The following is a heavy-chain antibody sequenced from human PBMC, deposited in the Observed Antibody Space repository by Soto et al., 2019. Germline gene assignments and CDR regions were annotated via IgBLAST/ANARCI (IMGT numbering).Heavy chain of an antibody. V-gene: IGHV1-69*01. CDR3: ARITTIDYYYYYGMDV. CDR1: GGTFSSYA. D-gene: IGHD4-4*01. Sequence: QVQLVQSGAEVKKPGSSVKVSCKASGGTFSSYAISWVRQAPGQGLEWMGGIIPIFGTANYAQKFQGRVTIIADESTSTAYMELSSLRSEDTAVYYCARITTIDYYYYYGMDVWGQGTTVTVSS. J-gene: IGHJ6*02. CDR2: IIPIFGTA.